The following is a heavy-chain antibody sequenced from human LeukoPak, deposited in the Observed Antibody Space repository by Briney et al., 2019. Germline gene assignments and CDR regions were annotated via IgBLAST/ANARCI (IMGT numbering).Heavy chain of an antibody. D-gene: IGHD4-23*01. V-gene: IGHV4-39*01. CDR1: GGSISSNTYY. CDR3: ARRGNTGRSFDY. J-gene: IGHJ4*02. CDR2: IYYGGST. Sequence: PSETLSLTYTVSGGSISSNTYYWGWIRQPPGKGLEWIGSIYYGGSTYYNPSLKSRVTISVDTSKNQFSLKLSSVTAADTAVYYCARRGNTGRSFDYWGQGTLVTVSS.